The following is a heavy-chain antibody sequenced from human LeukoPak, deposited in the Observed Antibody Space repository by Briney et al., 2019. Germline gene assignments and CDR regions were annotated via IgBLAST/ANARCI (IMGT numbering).Heavy chain of an antibody. D-gene: IGHD6-19*01. J-gene: IGHJ4*02. CDR2: IYYSGST. V-gene: IGHV4-39*01. CDR3: ARHVSAGGSGFSNIVFDY. CDR1: GDSISSRSYY. Sequence: SETLSLTCTVSGDSISSRSYYWGWIRQPPGKGLEWIGSIYYSGSTYYNPSLKSRVTISVDTSKNQFSLKLSSVTAADTAVFHCARHVSAGGSGFSNIVFDYWGQGTLVTVSS.